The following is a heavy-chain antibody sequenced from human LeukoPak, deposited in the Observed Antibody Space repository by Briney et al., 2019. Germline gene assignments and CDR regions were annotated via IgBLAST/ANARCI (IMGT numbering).Heavy chain of an antibody. J-gene: IGHJ4*02. CDR1: GFTFSSYA. V-gene: IGHV3-23*01. D-gene: IGHD3-9*01. Sequence: GGSLRLSCAASGFTFSSYAMSWVRQAPGKGLEWVSATSGSDGTTYCADSAKGRFTISRDNSKNTLYLQMNSLTAEDTAVYYCARGDYDILTGYYWGQGTLVTVSS. CDR2: TSGSDGTT. CDR3: ARGDYDILTGYY.